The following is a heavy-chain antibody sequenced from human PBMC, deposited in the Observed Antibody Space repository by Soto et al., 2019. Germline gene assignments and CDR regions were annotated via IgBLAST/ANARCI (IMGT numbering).Heavy chain of an antibody. V-gene: IGHV4-31*03. J-gene: IGHJ4*02. CDR3: ARICVPRITIFGVVIIQYFDY. Sequence: SETLSLTCTVSGGSISSGGYYWSWIRQHPGKGLEWIGYIYYSGSTYYNPSLKSRVTISVDTSKNQFSLKLSSVTAADTAVYYCARICVPRITIFGVVIIQYFDYWGQGTLVTVSS. CDR1: GGSISSGGYY. CDR2: IYYSGST. D-gene: IGHD3-3*01.